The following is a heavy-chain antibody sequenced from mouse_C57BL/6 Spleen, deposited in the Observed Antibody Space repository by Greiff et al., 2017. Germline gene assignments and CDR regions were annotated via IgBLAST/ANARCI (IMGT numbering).Heavy chain of an antibody. Sequence: VKLQESGPGLVQPSQSLSITCTVSGFSLTSYGVHWVRQSPGKGLEWLGVIWSGGSTDYNAAIISRLSISKDNSKSQVFFKMNSLQADDTAIYYCARNVRDYYGSSSHYAMDYWGQGTSVTVSS. J-gene: IGHJ4*01. CDR3: ARNVRDYYGSSSHYAMDY. CDR1: GFSLTSYG. V-gene: IGHV2-2*01. D-gene: IGHD1-1*01. CDR2: IWSGGST.